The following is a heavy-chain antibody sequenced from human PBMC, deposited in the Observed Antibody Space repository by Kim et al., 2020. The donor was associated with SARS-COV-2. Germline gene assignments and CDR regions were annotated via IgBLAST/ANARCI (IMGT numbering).Heavy chain of an antibody. D-gene: IGHD5-18*01. CDR2: IWYDGSNK. CDR1: GFTFSSYG. J-gene: IGHJ6*02. V-gene: IGHV3-33*01. CDR3: AREVGDTLYYYGMDV. Sequence: GGSLRLSCAASGFTFSSYGMHWVRQAPGKGLEWVAVIWYDGSNKYYADSVKGRFTISRDNSKNTLYLQMNSLRAEDTAVYYCAREVGDTLYYYGMDVWGQGTTVTVSS.